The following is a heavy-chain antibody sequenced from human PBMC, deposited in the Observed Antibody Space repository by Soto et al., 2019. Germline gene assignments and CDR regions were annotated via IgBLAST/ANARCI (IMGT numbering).Heavy chain of an antibody. CDR2: IFSNDEK. J-gene: IGHJ4*02. D-gene: IGHD6-13*01. V-gene: IGHV2-26*01. CDR3: ALIEAQQLVLDC. CDR1: GFSLSNARMG. Sequence: QVTLKESGPVLVKPTETLTLTCTVSGFSLSNARMGVSWIRQPPGKALEWLAHIFSNDEKSYSPSLKRRLTSPQDTSKSQVVLTMTNMDPVDTATYYCALIEAQQLVLDCWGQGTLATVSS.